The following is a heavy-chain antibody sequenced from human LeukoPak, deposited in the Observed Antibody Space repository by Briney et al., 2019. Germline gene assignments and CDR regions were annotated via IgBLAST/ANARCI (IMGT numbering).Heavy chain of an antibody. J-gene: IGHJ4*02. V-gene: IGHV4-30-4*01. CDR3: ARGMATIEFHY. Sequence: SETLSLTCTVSGGSISSYYWSWIRQPPGKGLEWIGYIYYSGSTYYNPSLKSRVTISVDTSKNQFSLKLSSVTAADTAVYYCARGMATIEFHYWGQGTLVTVSS. D-gene: IGHD5-24*01. CDR2: IYYSGST. CDR1: GGSISSYY.